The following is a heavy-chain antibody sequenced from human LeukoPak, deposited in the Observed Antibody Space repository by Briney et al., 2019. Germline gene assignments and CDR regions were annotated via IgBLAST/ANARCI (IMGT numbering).Heavy chain of an antibody. J-gene: IGHJ4*02. CDR1: GGSISSYY. V-gene: IGHV4-59*08. Sequence: SETLSLTCTVSGGSISSYYWSWIRQPPGKGLEWIGYIYYSGSTNYNPSLKSRVTISVDTSKNQFSLKLSSVTAADTAVYYCARQGGVAVEDFDYWGQGTLVTVSS. CDR2: IYYSGST. D-gene: IGHD6-19*01. CDR3: ARQGGVAVEDFDY.